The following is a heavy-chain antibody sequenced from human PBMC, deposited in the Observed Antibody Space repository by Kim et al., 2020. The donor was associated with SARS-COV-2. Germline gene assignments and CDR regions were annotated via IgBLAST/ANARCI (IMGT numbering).Heavy chain of an antibody. V-gene: IGHV1-24*01. Sequence: YAQKFQGRVTMTEDTSTDTAYMELSSLRSEDTAVYYCATDWVELGFWFDPWGQGTLVTVSS. J-gene: IGHJ5*02. D-gene: IGHD1-7*01. CDR3: ATDWVELGFWFDP.